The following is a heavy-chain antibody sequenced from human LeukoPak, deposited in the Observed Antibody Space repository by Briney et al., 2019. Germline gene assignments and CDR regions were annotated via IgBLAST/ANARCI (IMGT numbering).Heavy chain of an antibody. CDR2: ISSSSSYI. D-gene: IGHD2-21*01. CDR3: ARHLRSCSGGECYEYKLFDP. CDR1: RFTFSSHS. J-gene: IGHJ5*02. V-gene: IGHV3-21*01. Sequence: PGGSLRLSCAASRFTFSSHSMNWARQAPGKGLEWVSSISSSSSYIYYADSVKGRFTISRDNAKNSLYLQMNSLRAEDTTVYCCARHLRSCSGGECYEYKLFDPWGQGTLVTVSS.